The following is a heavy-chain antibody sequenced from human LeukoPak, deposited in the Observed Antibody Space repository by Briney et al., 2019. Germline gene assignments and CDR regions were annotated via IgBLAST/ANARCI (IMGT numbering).Heavy chain of an antibody. CDR2: ISGDAGST. Sequence: GGSLRLSCAASGFTFDDYAMHWVRQAPGKGLEWVSLISGDAGSTYYADSVKGRFTISRDDSKNSLYRQMNSLRTEDTAFYYCAKDIYRGLDMATRPDYWGQGTLVTVSS. V-gene: IGHV3-43*02. J-gene: IGHJ4*02. D-gene: IGHD5-24*01. CDR3: AKDIYRGLDMATRPDY. CDR1: GFTFDDYA.